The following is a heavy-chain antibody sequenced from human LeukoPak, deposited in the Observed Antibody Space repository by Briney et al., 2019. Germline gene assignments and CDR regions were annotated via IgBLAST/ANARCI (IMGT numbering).Heavy chain of an antibody. Sequence: QPGGSLGLSCAASGFTFSSYAMSWVRQAPGKGLEWVSAISGSGGSTYYADSVKGRFTISRDNSKNTLYLQMNSLRAEDTAVYYCAKVGLVGATRWDAFDIWGQGTMVTVSS. V-gene: IGHV3-23*01. J-gene: IGHJ3*02. CDR1: GFTFSSYA. CDR2: ISGSGGST. CDR3: AKVGLVGATRWDAFDI. D-gene: IGHD1-26*01.